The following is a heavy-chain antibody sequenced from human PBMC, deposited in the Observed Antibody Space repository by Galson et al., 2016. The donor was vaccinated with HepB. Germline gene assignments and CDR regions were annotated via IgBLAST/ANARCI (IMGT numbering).Heavy chain of an antibody. V-gene: IGHV1-8*01. CDR1: GYTFTNYD. D-gene: IGHD3-3*01. CDR3: ARGYLRFLGPFDP. Sequence: SVKVSCKASGYTFTNYDINWVRQATGQGHEWVGWMNPNSGNTGYAQKFQGRVTMTRNTSISTGYMELSSLRSEDTAVYYCARGYLRFLGPFDPWGQGTLVTVSS. J-gene: IGHJ5*02. CDR2: MNPNSGNT.